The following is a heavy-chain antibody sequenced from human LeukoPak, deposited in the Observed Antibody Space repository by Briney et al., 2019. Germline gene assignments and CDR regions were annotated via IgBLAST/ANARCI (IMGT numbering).Heavy chain of an antibody. V-gene: IGHV3-74*01. CDR2: TNSDGSST. CDR3: ARVVVVAATHDAFDI. Sequence: GYLSLYCAASGFTFSSNWMHWLRQAPGQGLVWVSSTNSDGSSTSYADSVKGRFTISRDNAKNTLYLQMNSLRAEDTAVYYCARVVVVAATHDAFDIWGQGTMVTVSS. CDR1: GFTFSSNW. D-gene: IGHD2-15*01. J-gene: IGHJ3*02.